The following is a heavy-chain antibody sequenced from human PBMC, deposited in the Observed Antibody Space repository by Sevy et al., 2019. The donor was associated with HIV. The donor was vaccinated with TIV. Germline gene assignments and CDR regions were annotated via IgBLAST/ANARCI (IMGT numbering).Heavy chain of an antibody. CDR2: IKPDGSES. CDR1: GFTFNNFW. CDR3: ARDGGWGYFDC. D-gene: IGHD1-26*01. Sequence: GGSLRLSCVASGFTFNNFWMAWVRQAPGKGLEWFANIKPDGSESNHVGSVKGRITISRDNAKNSLYLQMNSLTAEDTAVYYWARDGGWGYFDCWGQGTLVTVSS. J-gene: IGHJ4*01. V-gene: IGHV3-7*03.